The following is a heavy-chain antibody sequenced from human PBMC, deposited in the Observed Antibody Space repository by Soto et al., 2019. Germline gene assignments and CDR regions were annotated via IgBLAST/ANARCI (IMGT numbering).Heavy chain of an antibody. V-gene: IGHV5-10-1*01. CDR3: ARRSSSWFDYYYYYGMDV. CDR1: GYSFTSYW. D-gene: IGHD6-13*01. CDR2: IDPSDSYT. J-gene: IGHJ6*02. Sequence: GESLKISCKGSGYSFTSYWISWVRQMPGKGLEWMGRIDPSDSYTNYSPSFQGHVTISADKSISTAYLQWSSLKASGTAMYYCARRSSSWFDYYYYYGMDVWGQGTTVTVSS.